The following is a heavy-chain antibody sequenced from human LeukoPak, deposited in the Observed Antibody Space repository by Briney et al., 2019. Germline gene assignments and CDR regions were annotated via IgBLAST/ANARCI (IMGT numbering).Heavy chain of an antibody. CDR3: ARDSLPYYYDSSGYGGAAFDI. V-gene: IGHV1-18*04. Sequence: ASVKVSCKASGYTFTGYYMHWVRQAPGQGLEWMGWINTYNGNTNYAQNLQGRVTMTPDTSTSTAYMELRSLRSDDTAVYYCARDSLPYYYDSSGYGGAAFDIWGQGTMVTVSS. J-gene: IGHJ3*02. CDR2: INTYNGNT. D-gene: IGHD3-22*01. CDR1: GYTFTGYY.